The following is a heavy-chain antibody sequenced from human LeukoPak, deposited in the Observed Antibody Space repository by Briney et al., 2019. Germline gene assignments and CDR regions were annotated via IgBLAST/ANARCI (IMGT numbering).Heavy chain of an antibody. CDR1: GDSLSDNY. V-gene: IGHV4-59*08. CDR2: ISSSGT. J-gene: IGHJ6*04. CDR3: ARHVYGKGMYV. D-gene: IGHD4-17*01. Sequence: PSETLSLTCTVSGDSLSDNYWGWIRQPPGKGLECVGYISSSGTAYNPSLKSRLTIPKDTSKSQFSLTLSSVTAADTAVYYCARHVYGKGMYVWGKGTTVTVSS.